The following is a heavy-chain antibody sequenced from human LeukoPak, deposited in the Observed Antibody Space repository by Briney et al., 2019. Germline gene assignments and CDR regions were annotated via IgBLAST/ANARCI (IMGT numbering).Heavy chain of an antibody. J-gene: IGHJ4*02. CDR1: GFTFNTYT. Sequence: GGSLRLSCAASGFTFNTYTMNWVRQAPGKGLEWVSSITSGGTYIYYVDSLKGRFTISRDNAKNSLYLQMNSLRAEDTAVYYCARAFGYGFDFWGQGTRVTVSS. D-gene: IGHD3-16*01. CDR3: ARAFGYGFDF. CDR2: ITSGGTYI. V-gene: IGHV3-21*01.